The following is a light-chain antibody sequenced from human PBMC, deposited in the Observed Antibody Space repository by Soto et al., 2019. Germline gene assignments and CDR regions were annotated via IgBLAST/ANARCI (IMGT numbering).Light chain of an antibody. CDR3: SSYTGRSTPL. V-gene: IGLV2-14*01. J-gene: IGLJ2*01. Sequence: QSALTQPASVSGSPGQSITISCTGTSSDVGGYNYVSWYQQHPGKAPKLMIYDVSNRPSGVSNRFSGSKSGNTASLTISGLQAEDEADYYCSSYTGRSTPLFGGGTKLTVL. CDR1: SSDVGGYNY. CDR2: DVS.